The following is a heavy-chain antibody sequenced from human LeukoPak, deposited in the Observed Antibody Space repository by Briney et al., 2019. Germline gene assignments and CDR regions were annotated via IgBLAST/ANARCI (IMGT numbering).Heavy chain of an antibody. D-gene: IGHD3-22*01. CDR1: GGSINSGDYY. Sequence: SETLSLTCTVSGGSINSGDYYWVWIRQPPGKGLEWIGSIYYSGSTSYNPSLKSRVTMTVDTSKNQFSLKLSSVTAADTAVYYCARDHYYDSSGTGNWFDPWGQGTLVTVSS. V-gene: IGHV4-39*07. CDR2: IYYSGST. J-gene: IGHJ5*02. CDR3: ARDHYYDSSGTGNWFDP.